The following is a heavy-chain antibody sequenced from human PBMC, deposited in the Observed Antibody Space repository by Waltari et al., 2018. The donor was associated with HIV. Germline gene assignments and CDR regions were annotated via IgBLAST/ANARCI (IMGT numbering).Heavy chain of an antibody. CDR2: IDSRGSA. V-gene: IGHV4-59*01. CDR3: ARYGSGHRHFGY. D-gene: IGHD3-10*01. Sequence: QVQLQASGPRLLKPSETLSLTRSVSGGSMTNYYWAWIRQPPGKGLEWIGYIDSRGSASYSPSLQSRLTMSVDVYRNQFSLELSSVTAADTAVYYCARYGSGHRHFGYWGQGTLV. CDR1: GGSMTNYY. J-gene: IGHJ4*02.